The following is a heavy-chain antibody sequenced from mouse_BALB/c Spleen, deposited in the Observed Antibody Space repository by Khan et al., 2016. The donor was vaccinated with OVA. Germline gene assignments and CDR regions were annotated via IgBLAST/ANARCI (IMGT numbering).Heavy chain of an antibody. V-gene: IGHV1-19*01. CDR3: TRGLFDV. Sequence: VQLKESGPELVKPGASVMMSCKASGYTFTDYYMKWVKQSQGKSLEWIGDINPDNGDTFYNQKFKGKATLTVDKSSSTAYMQLNSLTSEDSALYFCTRGLFDVWGAGTTVTVSS. J-gene: IGHJ1*01. CDR1: GYTFTDYY. CDR2: INPDNGDT.